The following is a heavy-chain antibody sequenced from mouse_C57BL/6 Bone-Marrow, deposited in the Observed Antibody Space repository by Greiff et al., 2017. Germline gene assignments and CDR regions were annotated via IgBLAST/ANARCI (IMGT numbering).Heavy chain of an antibody. D-gene: IGHD2-3*01. CDR2: IYPGSGST. V-gene: IGHV1-55*01. J-gene: IGHJ2*01. CDR1: GYTFTSYW. Sequence: QVQLQQPGAELVKPGASVKMSCKASGYTFTSYWITWVKQRPGQGLEWIGDIYPGSGSTNYNEKFKSKATLTVDTSSSTAYMQLSSLTSEDSAVYYCARSNDGYSFFDYWGQGTTLTVSS. CDR3: ARSNDGYSFFDY.